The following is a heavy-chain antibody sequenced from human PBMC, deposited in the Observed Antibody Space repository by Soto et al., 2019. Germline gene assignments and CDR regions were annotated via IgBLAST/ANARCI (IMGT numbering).Heavy chain of an antibody. V-gene: IGHV2-5*01. CDR1: EFSLSTSGVG. Sequence: QITLKESGPTLVKPTQTLTLTCTFSEFSLSTSGVGVGWIRHPPGKALEWLALIYWNDDKRYSPSLKIRLTITKATYKNQVVLTMTNIDPVDTATDCCAHIQGQGRWLLRRQLDWFDPLGQGTLVTASA. D-gene: IGHD2-15*01. CDR3: AHIQGQGRWLLRRQLDWFDP. CDR2: IYWNDDK. J-gene: IGHJ5*02.